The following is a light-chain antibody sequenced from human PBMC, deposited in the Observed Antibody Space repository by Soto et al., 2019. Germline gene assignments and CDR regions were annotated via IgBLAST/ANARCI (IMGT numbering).Light chain of an antibody. CDR2: QVT. CDR3: CSYTSATNPYV. J-gene: IGLJ1*01. CDR1: SSDIGGYNY. V-gene: IGLV2-14*01. Sequence: QSVLTQPASVSGSLGQSITVSCTGTSSDIGGYNYVSWYRQHPGEAPKLIIYQVTYRPSGVSNRFSGSKSGNTASLTISGLQAGDEADYYCCSYTSATNPYVFGTGTQLTVL.